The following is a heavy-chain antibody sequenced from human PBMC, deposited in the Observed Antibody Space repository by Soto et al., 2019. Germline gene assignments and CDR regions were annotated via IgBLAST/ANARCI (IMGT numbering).Heavy chain of an antibody. D-gene: IGHD4-17*01. CDR3: ARGFDFGDYYFSY. Sequence: ASVKVSCKASGYTFTGYSMHWVRQAPGQGLEWMGWINPNSGGTNYTQKFQGRVSMTRNTSISTAYMELSSLRSEDTAVYYWARGFDFGDYYFSYWGQGTLVTVSS. CDR1: GYTFTGYS. V-gene: IGHV1-2*02. CDR2: INPNSGGT. J-gene: IGHJ4*02.